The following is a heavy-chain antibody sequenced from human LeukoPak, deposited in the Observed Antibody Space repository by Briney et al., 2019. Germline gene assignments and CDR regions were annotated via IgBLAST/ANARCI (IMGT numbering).Heavy chain of an antibody. Sequence: PGGSLRLSCAASGFTFSSYSMNWVRQAPGKGLEWVSYISSSSSTIYYADSVKGRFTISRDNAKNSLYLQMNSLRAEDTAVYYCARDNLPPNSSGYYPYYYYGMDVWGQGTTVTVSS. CDR1: GFTFSSYS. CDR2: ISSSSSTI. V-gene: IGHV3-48*04. J-gene: IGHJ6*02. CDR3: ARDNLPPNSSGYYPYYYYGMDV. D-gene: IGHD3-22*01.